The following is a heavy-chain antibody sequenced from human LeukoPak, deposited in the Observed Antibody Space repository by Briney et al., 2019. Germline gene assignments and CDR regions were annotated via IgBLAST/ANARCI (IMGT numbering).Heavy chain of an antibody. J-gene: IGHJ6*03. CDR1: GGSFSGYY. CDR2: INHSGST. D-gene: IGHD6-13*01. CDR3: AGSSWYYYYYYMDV. Sequence: SETLSLTCAVYGGSFSGYYRSWIRQPPGKGLEWIGEINHSGSTNYNPSLKSRVTISVDTSKNQFSLKLSSVTAADTAVYYCAGSSWYYYYYYMDVWGKGTTVTVSS. V-gene: IGHV4-34*01.